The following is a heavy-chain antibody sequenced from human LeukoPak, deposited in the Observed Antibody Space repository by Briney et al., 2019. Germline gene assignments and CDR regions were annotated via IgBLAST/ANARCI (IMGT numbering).Heavy chain of an antibody. CDR3: ARAPFSAYYYFDS. V-gene: IGHV1-46*01. D-gene: IGHD6-25*01. Sequence: GASVKVSCKTSGFTFTSYCIHWVRQAPGQGLEWMGVMNPVADTTGYAQKFQGRVTVTRDTSTSTVYMDLSSLRSEDTAMYYCARAPFSAYYYFDSWGQGTQVTASS. CDR2: MNPVADTT. J-gene: IGHJ4*02. CDR1: GFTFTSYC.